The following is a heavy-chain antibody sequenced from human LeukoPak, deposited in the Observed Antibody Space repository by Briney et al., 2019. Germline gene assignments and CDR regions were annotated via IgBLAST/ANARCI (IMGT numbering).Heavy chain of an antibody. Sequence: SETLSLTCAVYGGSFSGYYWSWIRQPPGKGLEWIGEINHSGSTNYNPSLKSRVTISVETSKNQFSLKLSSVTAADTAVYYCARGLAAGQYNWFDPWGQGTLVTVSS. CDR1: GGSFSGYY. CDR2: INHSGST. D-gene: IGHD6-13*01. CDR3: ARGLAAGQYNWFDP. J-gene: IGHJ5*02. V-gene: IGHV4-34*01.